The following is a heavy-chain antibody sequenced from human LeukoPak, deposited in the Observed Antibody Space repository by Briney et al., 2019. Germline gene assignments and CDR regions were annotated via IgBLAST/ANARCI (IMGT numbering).Heavy chain of an antibody. CDR1: GGSISSYY. Sequence: SETLSLTCTVSGGSISSYYWSWIRQPPGKGLEWIGYIYYSGSTNYNPSLKSRVTISVDTSKNQFSLKLSSVTAADTAVYYCARDFWSGEDAFDIWGQGTMVTVSS. D-gene: IGHD3-3*01. CDR3: ARDFWSGEDAFDI. CDR2: IYYSGST. V-gene: IGHV4-59*12. J-gene: IGHJ3*02.